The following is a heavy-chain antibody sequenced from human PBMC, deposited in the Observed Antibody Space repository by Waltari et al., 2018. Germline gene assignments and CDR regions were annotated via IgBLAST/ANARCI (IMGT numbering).Heavy chain of an antibody. Sequence: QVQLQESGPGLVKPSETLSLTCTVSGGSISSYYWSWIRQPPGKGLEWIGYIYYSGSTNYNPSLKSRVTISVDTSKNQFSLKLSSVTAADTAVYYCARSSSWASIDYWGQGTLVTVSS. J-gene: IGHJ4*02. CDR2: IYYSGST. CDR3: ARSSSWASIDY. V-gene: IGHV4-59*01. D-gene: IGHD6-13*01. CDR1: GGSISSYY.